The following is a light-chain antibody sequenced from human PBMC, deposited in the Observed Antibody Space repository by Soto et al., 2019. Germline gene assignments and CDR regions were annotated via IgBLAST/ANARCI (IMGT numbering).Light chain of an antibody. CDR2: AAS. V-gene: IGKV3-11*01. CDR3: QQRSDWPST. Sequence: EIVLTQSPATLSLSPGDRATLSCRASQTVSSYLAWYQQKPGQAPRLLIYAASSMATGIPARFSGSGSGTDFTLTITSLEPEDFAVYYCQQRSDWPSTFGGGTKVEIK. CDR1: QTVSSY. J-gene: IGKJ4*01.